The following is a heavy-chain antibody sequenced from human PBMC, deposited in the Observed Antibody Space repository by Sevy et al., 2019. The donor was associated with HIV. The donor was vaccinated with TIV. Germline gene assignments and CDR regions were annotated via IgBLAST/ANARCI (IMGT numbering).Heavy chain of an antibody. CDR2: ISSSSSYI. V-gene: IGHV3-21*01. J-gene: IGHJ5*02. CDR1: GFTFSSYS. D-gene: IGHD6-13*01. CDR3: ARGSFSSSWYGVLDP. Sequence: GGSLRLSCAASGFTFSSYSMNWVRQAPGKGLEWVSSISSSSSYIYYADSVKGRFTISRDNAKNSLYLQMNSLRAEDTAVYYCARGSFSSSWYGVLDPWGQGTLVTVSS.